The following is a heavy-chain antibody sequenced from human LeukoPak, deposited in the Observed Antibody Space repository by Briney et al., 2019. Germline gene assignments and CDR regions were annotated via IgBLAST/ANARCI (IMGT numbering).Heavy chain of an antibody. CDR3: ARHQDDFAMATDY. CDR1: GGSISSSSYY. D-gene: IGHD5-24*01. J-gene: IGHJ4*02. V-gene: IGHV4-39*01. CDR2: IYYSGST. Sequence: SETLFLTCTVSGGSISSSSYYWGWIRQPPGKGLEWIGSIYYSGSTYYNPSLKSRVTISVDTSKNQFSLKLSSVTAADTAVYYCARHQDDFAMATDYWGQGTLVTVSS.